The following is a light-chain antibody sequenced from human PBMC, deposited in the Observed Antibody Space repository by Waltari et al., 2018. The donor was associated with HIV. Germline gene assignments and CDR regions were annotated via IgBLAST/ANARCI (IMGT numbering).Light chain of an antibody. CDR3: QSAGGSGSYVV. CDR1: ALPKQY. Sequence: SYELTQPPSVSVSTGETARITCSGVALPKQYDYWYQPKPGQAPVLVIYKNIGRPSGIPARFSGSRSGTTVTLTISGVQAEDEADYHCQSAGGSGSYVVFGGGTKLTVL. V-gene: IGLV3-25*03. J-gene: IGLJ2*01. CDR2: KNI.